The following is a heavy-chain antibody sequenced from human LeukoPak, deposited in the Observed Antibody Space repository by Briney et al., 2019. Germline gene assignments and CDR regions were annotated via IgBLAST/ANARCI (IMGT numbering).Heavy chain of an antibody. V-gene: IGHV1-3*01. CDR1: GYTFTSYA. Sequence: ASVKVSCKASGYTFTSYAMHWVRQAPGQRLEWMGWINAGNGNTKYSQKFQGRVTITRDTSASTVYMELSSLRSEDTAVYYCARDLTALEGFDYWGQGTLVTVSS. CDR2: INAGNGNT. J-gene: IGHJ4*02. D-gene: IGHD1-1*01. CDR3: ARDLTALEGFDY.